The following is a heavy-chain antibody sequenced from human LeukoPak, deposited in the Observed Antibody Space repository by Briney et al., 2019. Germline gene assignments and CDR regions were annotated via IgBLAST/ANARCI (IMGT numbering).Heavy chain of an antibody. J-gene: IGHJ5*02. CDR3: ARDRDYYDSSGSFANWFNP. CDR2: TYTSGST. D-gene: IGHD3-22*01. CDR1: GGSISSYY. Sequence: PSETLSLTCTVSGGSISSYYWSWIRQPAGKGLEWIGRTYTSGSTNYNPSLKSRVTMSVDTSKNQFSLKLSSVTAADTAVYYCARDRDYYDSSGSFANWFNPWGQGTLVTVSS. V-gene: IGHV4-4*07.